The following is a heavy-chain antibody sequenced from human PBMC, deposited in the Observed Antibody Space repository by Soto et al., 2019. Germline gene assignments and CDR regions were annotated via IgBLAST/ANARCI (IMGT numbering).Heavy chain of an antibody. CDR3: ARGHEYGGNSDAFDI. D-gene: IGHD4-17*01. CDR1: GGTFSTSS. CDR2: ILPVFGTA. Sequence: QVHLVQSGAEVKKPGSSVKVSCKASGGTFSTSSINWLRQAPGQRPEWMGNILPVFGTADYAQKFRDRVTXTXAXSXHTAYMELRSLFSEDAAVYYCARGHEYGGNSDAFDIWGQGTVVTVSS. J-gene: IGHJ3*02. V-gene: IGHV1-69*15.